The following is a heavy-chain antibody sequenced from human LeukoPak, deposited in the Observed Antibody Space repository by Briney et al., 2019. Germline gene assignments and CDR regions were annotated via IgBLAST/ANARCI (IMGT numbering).Heavy chain of an antibody. Sequence: ASVKVSCKASGDAFNSHTINWVRQAPGQGLEWVGSIIPSFGIPSYAQKFKGRVTISADTSTTTAFMDLTSLRSEDTAVYYCARDFWGTMVRVASMDVWGQGTTVTVSS. V-gene: IGHV1-69*10. D-gene: IGHD3-10*01. CDR1: GDAFNSHT. CDR2: IIPSFGIP. CDR3: ARDFWGTMVRVASMDV. J-gene: IGHJ6*02.